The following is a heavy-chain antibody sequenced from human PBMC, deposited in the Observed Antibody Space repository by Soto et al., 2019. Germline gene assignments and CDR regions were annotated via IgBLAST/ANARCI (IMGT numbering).Heavy chain of an antibody. Sequence: GGSLRLSCAASGFTVSSNYMSLVRQAPGKGLEWVSFIYRGGSTYYADSVKGRFTISTDNSKNTLYLQMNSLRAEDTAVYYCARDSQSGTRPPLWGQGTLVTVSS. CDR2: IYRGGST. V-gene: IGHV3-53*01. CDR1: GFTVSSNY. D-gene: IGHD2-2*01. J-gene: IGHJ4*02. CDR3: ARDSQSGTRPPL.